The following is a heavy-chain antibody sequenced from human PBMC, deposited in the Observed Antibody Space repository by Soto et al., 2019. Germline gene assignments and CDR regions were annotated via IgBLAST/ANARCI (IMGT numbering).Heavy chain of an antibody. CDR2: ITTNGHT. CDR3: AKGLLNGRWYAAD. V-gene: IGHV3-23*01. CDR1: GFTFTNCV. D-gene: IGHD6-13*01. J-gene: IGHJ4*02. Sequence: EVHLLESGGVLVQPGESLRLSCETSGFTFTNCVMTWVRQPPGTRLEWVSVITTNGHTDYADSVKGRFTISRDNSKNTVYLQMNSLRAEDTAIYYCAKGLLNGRWYAADWGQGTLVTVSS.